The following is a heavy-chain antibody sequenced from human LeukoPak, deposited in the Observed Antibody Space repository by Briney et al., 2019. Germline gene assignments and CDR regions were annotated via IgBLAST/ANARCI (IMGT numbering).Heavy chain of an antibody. Sequence: QPGGSLRLSCAASGFTFSSYGMSWVRQAPGKGLEWVSGISGGAGSTYYADSVKGRFTISRDNSKNTLYLQMNSLRAEDTAVYYCAKDSSSWYVHFDYWGQGTLVTVSS. V-gene: IGHV3-23*01. CDR3: AKDSSSWYVHFDY. D-gene: IGHD6-13*01. CDR1: GFTFSSYG. J-gene: IGHJ4*02. CDR2: ISGGAGST.